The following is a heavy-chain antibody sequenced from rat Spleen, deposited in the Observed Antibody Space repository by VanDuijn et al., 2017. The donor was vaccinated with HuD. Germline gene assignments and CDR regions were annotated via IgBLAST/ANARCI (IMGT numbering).Heavy chain of an antibody. Sequence: EVQLVESGGGLVQPGRSLKLSCAASGFTFSNYGMHWIRQAPTKGLEWVASISPSGGSTYYRDSVKGRFTVSRDNAKSTLYLQMDSLRSEDTATYYCARRLYYYDGSYYYGLYFDYWGQGVMVTVSS. CDR2: ISPSGGST. CDR1: GFTFSNYG. J-gene: IGHJ2*01. CDR3: ARRLYYYDGSYYYGLYFDY. V-gene: IGHV5-19*01. D-gene: IGHD1-12*02.